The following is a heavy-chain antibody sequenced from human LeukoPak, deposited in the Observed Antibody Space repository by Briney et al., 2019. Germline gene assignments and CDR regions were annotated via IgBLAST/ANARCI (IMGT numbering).Heavy chain of an antibody. CDR1: GFTFSDYY. Sequence: PGGSLRLSCAASGFTFSDYYMSWIRQAPGTGLEWVSHISNTGGTIYYADSVKGRFTISRDNAKNSLYLQMNSLRAEDTAVYYCARRIAAAGRSFDYWGQGTLVTVSS. CDR3: ARRIAAAGRSFDY. J-gene: IGHJ4*02. D-gene: IGHD6-13*01. V-gene: IGHV3-11*04. CDR2: ISNTGGTI.